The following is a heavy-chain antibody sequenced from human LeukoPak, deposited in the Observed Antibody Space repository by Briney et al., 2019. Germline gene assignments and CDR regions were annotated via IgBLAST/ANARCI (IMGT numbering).Heavy chain of an antibody. J-gene: IGHJ6*02. CDR1: GGSISSGSYY. Sequence: SQTLSLTCTVSGGSISSGSYYWSWIRQPAGKGLEWIGRIYTSGSTNYNPSLKSRVTISVDTSKNQFSLKLSSVTAADTAVYYCARAWDNYYDSSGYYSTTSLKFGGMDVWGQGTTVTVSS. CDR2: IYTSGST. CDR3: ARAWDNYYDSSGYYSTTSLKFGGMDV. D-gene: IGHD3-22*01. V-gene: IGHV4-61*02.